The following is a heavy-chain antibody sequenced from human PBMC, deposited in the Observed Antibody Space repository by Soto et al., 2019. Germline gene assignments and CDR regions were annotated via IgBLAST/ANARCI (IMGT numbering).Heavy chain of an antibody. CDR3: ARDGTRVSGRHPHYYYYYMDV. D-gene: IGHD1-1*01. CDR2: INAGNGNT. Sequence: WASVKVSCKASGYTFTSYAMHWVRQAPGQRLEWMGWINAGNGNTKYSQKFQGRVTITRDTSASTAYMELSSLRSEDTAVYYCARDGTRVSGRHPHYYYYYMDVWGKGTTVTVSS. V-gene: IGHV1-3*01. J-gene: IGHJ6*03. CDR1: GYTFTSYA.